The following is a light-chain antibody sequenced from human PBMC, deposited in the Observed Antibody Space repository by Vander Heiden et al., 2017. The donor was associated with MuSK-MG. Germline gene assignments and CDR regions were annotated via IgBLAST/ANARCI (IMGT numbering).Light chain of an antibody. Sequence: QSVLTQPPSVSGAPGQRVTISCTGSSSNIGAGYDVHWYQQIPGTAPKLLIYSNSNRPSGVPDRFSGSKSGTSASLAISGLQAEDEADYYCQSYDTSLSGSYVFGTGTKVTVL. CDR2: SNS. CDR3: QSYDTSLSGSYV. J-gene: IGLJ1*01. V-gene: IGLV1-40*01. CDR1: SSNIGAGYD.